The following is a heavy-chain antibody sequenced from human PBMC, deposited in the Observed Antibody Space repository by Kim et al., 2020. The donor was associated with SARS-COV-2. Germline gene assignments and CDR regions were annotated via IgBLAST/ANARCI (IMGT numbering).Heavy chain of an antibody. D-gene: IGHD4-17*01. CDR2: ISSSGSSM. Sequence: GGSLRLSCAASGFTFSSYEMNWVRQAPGKGLEWVSYISSSGSSMYYADSVKGRFTISRDNTKNSLYLQMNSLRAEDTAVYYCVRDWVGDRRVYYYYYSMDVWGQGTTVTVSS. J-gene: IGHJ6*02. CDR3: VRDWVGDRRVYYYYYSMDV. CDR1: GFTFSSYE. V-gene: IGHV3-48*03.